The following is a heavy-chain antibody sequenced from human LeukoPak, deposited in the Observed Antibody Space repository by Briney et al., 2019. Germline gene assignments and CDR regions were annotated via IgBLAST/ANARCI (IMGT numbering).Heavy chain of an antibody. J-gene: IGHJ4*02. CDR1: DGSMGSSGDY. CDR3: ARGAESAGIDY. Sequence: PSETLSLTCTVSDGSMGSSGDYWGWIRQHPGKGLEWIGSIYYSGSTYYNPSLKSRVTISVDTSKNQFSLKLSSVTAADTAVYYCARGAESAGIDYWGQGTLVTVSS. CDR2: IYYSGST. V-gene: IGHV4-39*07. D-gene: IGHD6-13*01.